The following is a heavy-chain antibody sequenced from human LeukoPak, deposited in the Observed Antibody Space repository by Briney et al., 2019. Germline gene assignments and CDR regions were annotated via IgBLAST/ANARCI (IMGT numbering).Heavy chain of an antibody. Sequence: SETLSLTCTVSGGSISSYYWGWIRQSPGKGLEWIASIYNSGSTNYNPSLKSRVTISVDASKNQFSLKLSSVTAADTAVYYCARHLDARGVLYNWFDSWGQGTLVTVSS. J-gene: IGHJ5*01. V-gene: IGHV4-39*01. CDR1: GGSISSYY. CDR3: ARHLDARGVLYNWFDS. CDR2: IYNSGST. D-gene: IGHD3-10*02.